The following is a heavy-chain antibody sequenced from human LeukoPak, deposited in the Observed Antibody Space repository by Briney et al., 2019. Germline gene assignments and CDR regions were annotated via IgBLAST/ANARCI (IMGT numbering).Heavy chain of an antibody. D-gene: IGHD2-15*01. CDR1: GFSFSTYA. CDR2: IGGRTDTT. Sequence: GGSLRLSCAASGFSFSTYAMSWVRQAPGKGLGWVSAIGGRTDTTYYADSVKGRFTISRDNSKNTLFLQMNSLRAEDTAVYYCATEGGPPIERYWGQGTLVTVSS. CDR3: ATEGGPPIERY. V-gene: IGHV3-23*01. J-gene: IGHJ4*02.